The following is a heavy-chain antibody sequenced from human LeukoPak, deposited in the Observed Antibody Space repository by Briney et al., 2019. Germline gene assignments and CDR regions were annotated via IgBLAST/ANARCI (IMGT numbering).Heavy chain of an antibody. D-gene: IGHD3-10*01. CDR1: GGSFSGYY. CDR3: PRGGHYYGSGSPDWFDP. V-gene: IGHV4-34*01. Sequence: SETLSLTCAVYGGSFSGYYWSWIRQPPGKGLEWIGEINHSGSTNYNPSLKSRVTISVDTSKNQFSLKLSSVTAADTAVYYCPRGGHYYGSGSPDWFDPWGQGTLVTVSS. CDR2: INHSGST. J-gene: IGHJ5*02.